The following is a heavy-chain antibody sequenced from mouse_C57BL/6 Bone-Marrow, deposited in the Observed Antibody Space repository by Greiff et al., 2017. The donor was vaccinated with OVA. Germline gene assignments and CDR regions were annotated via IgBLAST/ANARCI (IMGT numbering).Heavy chain of an antibody. CDR2: ITHSGET. Sequence: VQLQESGPGLVKPSQSLFLTCSITGFPITSGYYWIWIRQSPGKPLEWMGYITHSGETFYNPSLQSPISITRETSKNQFFLQLNSVTTEDTAMYYCAGGLLPFAYWGQGTLVTVSA. CDR1: GFPITSGYY. CDR3: AGGLLPFAY. J-gene: IGHJ3*01. D-gene: IGHD2-3*01. V-gene: IGHV12-3*01.